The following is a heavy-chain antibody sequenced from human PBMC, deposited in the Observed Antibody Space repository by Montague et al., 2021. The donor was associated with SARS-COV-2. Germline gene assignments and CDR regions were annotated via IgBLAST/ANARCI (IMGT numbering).Heavy chain of an antibody. Sequence: SETLSLTCTVSSASVGSSDWGWIRQSPGKGLEWIGYFYSVGSTDYNLSLKSRATISRDTSKNQFSLKVRSVTAADTAVYYCARGTMTADAFDIWGQGTMVTVSS. CDR1: SASVGSSD. D-gene: IGHD1-14*01. V-gene: IGHV4-59*02. CDR2: FYSVGST. CDR3: ARGTMTADAFDI. J-gene: IGHJ3*02.